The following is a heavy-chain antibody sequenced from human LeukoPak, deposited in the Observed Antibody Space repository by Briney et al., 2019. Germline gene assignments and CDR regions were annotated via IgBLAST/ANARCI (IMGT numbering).Heavy chain of an antibody. D-gene: IGHD3-9*01. J-gene: IGHJ5*02. CDR2: IIPILGIA. CDR3: ARDLDDITAGDWFDP. CDR1: GGTFSSYA. Sequence: ASVKVSCKASGGTFSSYAISWVRQAPGQGLEWMGRIIPILGIANYAQKFQARVTITADKSTSTAYMELSSLRSEDTAVYYCARDLDDITAGDWFDPWGQGTLVTVSS. V-gene: IGHV1-69*04.